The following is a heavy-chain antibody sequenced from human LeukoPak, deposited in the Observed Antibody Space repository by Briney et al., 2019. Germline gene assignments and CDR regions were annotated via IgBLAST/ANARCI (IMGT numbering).Heavy chain of an antibody. D-gene: IGHD4-17*01. V-gene: IGHV5-51*01. J-gene: IGHJ4*02. Sequence: GESLKISCKGSGYIFSTYWIGWVRQMPGKGLEWMGIIYPDDSDTRYSPSFQGQVTISADKSISTAYLQRSSLKASDTAMYYCARRRRLRVDSFDYWGQGTLVTVSS. CDR3: ARRRRLRVDSFDY. CDR2: IYPDDSDT. CDR1: GYIFSTYW.